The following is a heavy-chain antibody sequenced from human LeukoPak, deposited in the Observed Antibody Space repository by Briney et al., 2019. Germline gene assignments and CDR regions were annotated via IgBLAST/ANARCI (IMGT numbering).Heavy chain of an antibody. CDR1: GYTFTDYY. J-gene: IGHJ4*02. Sequence: GASVKVSCKASGYTFTDYYIHWVRQAPGQGLAWVGRISPKNGVTVYAQNFQGRVTVTRDTSITTAYMELNRLTSDDTAVYFCARVEGSAATSYDWGQGTLLTVSS. D-gene: IGHD2-2*01. CDR2: ISPKNGVT. V-gene: IGHV1-2*06. CDR3: ARVEGSAATSYD.